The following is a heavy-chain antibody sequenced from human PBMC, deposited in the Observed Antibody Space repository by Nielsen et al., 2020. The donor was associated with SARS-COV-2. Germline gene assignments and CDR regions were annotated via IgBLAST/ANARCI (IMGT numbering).Heavy chain of an antibody. CDR1: GFTFSDYY. J-gene: IGHJ6*02. D-gene: IGHD4-17*01. V-gene: IGHV3-69-1*01. CDR3: AKDGVIGYGDYPDYYGLDV. CDR2: ISSSSTI. Sequence: GGSLKLSCAASGFTFSDYYMNWVRQAPGKGLEWVSSISSSSTIYYADSVKGRFTISRDNSENSLYLQMNSLRAEDTAVYYCAKDGVIGYGDYPDYYGLDVWGQGTTVTVSS.